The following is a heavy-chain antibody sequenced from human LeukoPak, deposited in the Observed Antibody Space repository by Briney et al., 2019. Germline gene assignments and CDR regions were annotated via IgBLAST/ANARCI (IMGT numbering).Heavy chain of an antibody. Sequence: ASVKVSCKASGYTFTSYGISWVRQAPGQGLEWMGWISAYNGNTNYAQKLQGRVTMTTDTSTSTAYMELRSLRSDDTAVYYCARAGQSEKTTWTQLRAQYYGMDVWGQGTTVTVSS. CDR1: GYTFTSYG. D-gene: IGHD5-18*01. J-gene: IGHJ6*02. V-gene: IGHV1-18*01. CDR2: ISAYNGNT. CDR3: ARAGQSEKTTWTQLRAQYYGMDV.